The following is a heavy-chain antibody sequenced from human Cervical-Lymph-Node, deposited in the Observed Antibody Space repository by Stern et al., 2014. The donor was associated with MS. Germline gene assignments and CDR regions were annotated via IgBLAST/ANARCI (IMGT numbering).Heavy chain of an antibody. J-gene: IGHJ4*02. CDR1: GFTFSAYA. V-gene: IGHV3-30*04. CDR2: VSADGTVN. D-gene: IGHD4-23*01. Sequence: VQLVESGGGVVQPGRSLRLSCAASGFTFSAYAMHWVRQAPGKGLEWLASVSADGTVNHYTDSVKGRLTISRDNSKYTLYLEMNSLITEDTAVYYCVKRGGNLLHYFDWWGQEALVTVSS. CDR3: VKRGGNLLHYFDW.